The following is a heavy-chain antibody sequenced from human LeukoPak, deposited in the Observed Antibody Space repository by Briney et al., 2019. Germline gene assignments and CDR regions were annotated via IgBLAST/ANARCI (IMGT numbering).Heavy chain of an antibody. CDR3: AKRVGGLAAAGPAYFDY. CDR1: GFTFSSYG. V-gene: IGHV3-30*02. J-gene: IGHJ4*02. Sequence: GGSLRLSCAASGFTFSSYGMHWVRQAPGKGLEWVAFIRYDGSNKYYADSVKGRFTISRDNSKNTLYLQMNSLRAEDTAVYYCAKRVGGLAAAGPAYFDYWGQGTLVTVSS. D-gene: IGHD6-13*01. CDR2: IRYDGSNK.